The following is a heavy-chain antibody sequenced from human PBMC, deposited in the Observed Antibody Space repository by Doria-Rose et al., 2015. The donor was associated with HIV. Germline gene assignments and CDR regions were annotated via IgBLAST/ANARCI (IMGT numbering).Heavy chain of an antibody. CDR3: ARIKSSRWYHKYYFDF. D-gene: IGHD6-13*01. CDR2: IVSDDER. CDR1: GVSLSSPGMG. V-gene: IGHV2-26*01. J-gene: IGHJ4*02. Sequence: QITLKESGPVLVKPTETLTLNCTVSGVSLSSPGMGVSSIRPSRWMDMELLANIVSDDERSYKTSLKSRLTISRGTPKSQVVLTMADMDPVDTATYYCARIKSSRWYHKYYFDFWGQGTLVIVSA.